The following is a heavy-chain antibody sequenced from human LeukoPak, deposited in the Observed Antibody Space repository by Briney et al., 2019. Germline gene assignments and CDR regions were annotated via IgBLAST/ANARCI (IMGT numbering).Heavy chain of an antibody. J-gene: IGHJ4*02. D-gene: IGHD6-13*01. CDR3: ARLTGIAAPGYYFDY. Sequence: PSETLSLTCTVSGGSISSYYWSWIRQPAGKGLEWIGRIYTSGSTNYNPSLKSRVTMSVDTSKNQFSLKLSSVTAADTAVYYCARLTGIAAPGYYFDYWGQGTLVTVSS. CDR2: IYTSGST. CDR1: GGSISSYY. V-gene: IGHV4-4*07.